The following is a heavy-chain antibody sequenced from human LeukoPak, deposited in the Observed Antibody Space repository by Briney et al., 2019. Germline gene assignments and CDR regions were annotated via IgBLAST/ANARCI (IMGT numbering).Heavy chain of an antibody. D-gene: IGHD3-9*01. J-gene: IGHJ4*02. Sequence: PSETLSLTCTVSGDSISSSSSYWGWIRQPPGEGLEWIVSIYYSGSTYYNTSLKSRVTISVDTSKNQFSLKLSSVTAADTAVYYCAFSRDFPLTAYPDYWGQGTLVTVSS. CDR3: AFSRDFPLTAYPDY. CDR1: GDSISSSSSY. V-gene: IGHV4-39*01. CDR2: IYYSGST.